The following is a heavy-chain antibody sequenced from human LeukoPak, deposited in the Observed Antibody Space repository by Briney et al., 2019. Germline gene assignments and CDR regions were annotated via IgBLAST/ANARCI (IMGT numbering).Heavy chain of an antibody. CDR1: GFTFSSYA. J-gene: IGHJ5*02. D-gene: IGHD1-26*01. Sequence: PGGSLRLSCAASGFTFSSYAMSWVRQAPGKGLEWVAAVSYDGNIKDYADSVKGRFTISRDNSKNILYLQMNSLRDEDTAMYYCSREGTNSGNHRSYFDPWGQGTLVTVSS. V-gene: IGHV3-30*03. CDR2: VSYDGNIK. CDR3: SREGTNSGNHRSYFDP.